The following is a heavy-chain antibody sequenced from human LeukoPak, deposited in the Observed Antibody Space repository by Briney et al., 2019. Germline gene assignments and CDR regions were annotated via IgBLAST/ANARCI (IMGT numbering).Heavy chain of an antibody. V-gene: IGHV4-31*03. Sequence: SETLSLTCTVSGGSISSAGYYWSWIRQRPGKGLEWMGFIYYSGTTYYNPSLKSRVFISLNTSQNQVSLQPSSVTAADTAVYYCARATGGAAAADFDPWGQGTLVTVSS. CDR1: GGSISSAGYY. CDR3: ARATGGAAAADFDP. J-gene: IGHJ5*02. CDR2: IYYSGTT. D-gene: IGHD6-13*01.